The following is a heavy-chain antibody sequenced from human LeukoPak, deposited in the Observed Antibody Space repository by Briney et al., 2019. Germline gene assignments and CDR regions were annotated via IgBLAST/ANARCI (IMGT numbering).Heavy chain of an antibody. CDR2: INHSGRT. CDR3: ARVAPQYYDFWSGYPSYGMDV. V-gene: IGHV4-34*01. CDR1: GGSFSGYY. J-gene: IGHJ6*02. Sequence: SETLSLTCAVYGGSFSGYYWSWIRQPPGKGLEWIGEINHSGRTNYNPSLKSRVTISVDTSKNQFSLKLTSVTAADTAVYYCARVAPQYYDFWSGYPSYGMDVWGQGTTVTVSS. D-gene: IGHD3-3*01.